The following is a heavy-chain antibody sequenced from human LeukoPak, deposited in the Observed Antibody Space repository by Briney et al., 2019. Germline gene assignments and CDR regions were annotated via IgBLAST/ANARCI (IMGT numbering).Heavy chain of an antibody. V-gene: IGHV1-8*01. CDR1: GYTFTSYD. D-gene: IGHD1-26*01. CDR2: MNPNSGNT. CDR3: ARAWGLSGSYYNY. Sequence: AASVKVSCKASGYTFTSYDINWVRQATGQGLEWMGWMNPNSGNTGYAQKFQGRVTMTRNTSISTAYMELSSLRSEDTAVYYCARAWGLSGSYYNYWGQGTLVTVSS. J-gene: IGHJ4*02.